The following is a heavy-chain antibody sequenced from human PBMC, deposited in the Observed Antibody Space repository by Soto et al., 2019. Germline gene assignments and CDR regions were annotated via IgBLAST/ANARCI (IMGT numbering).Heavy chain of an antibody. CDR3: ASIYCGGDRYSFCDF. CDR1: GGTFSSYA. CDR2: IIPIFGTA. J-gene: IGHJ4*02. Sequence: QVQLVQSGAEVKKPGSSVKVSCKASGGTFSSYAISWVRQAPGQGLEWMGGIIPIFGTANYGQKFQGSLTITAGESTTTASMERSSLRAEDRAVYYWASIYCGGDRYSFCDFWGQGTLVTVAA. D-gene: IGHD2-21*02. V-gene: IGHV1-69*01.